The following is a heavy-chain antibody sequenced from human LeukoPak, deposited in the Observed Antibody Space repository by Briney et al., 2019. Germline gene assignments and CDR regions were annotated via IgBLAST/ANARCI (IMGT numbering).Heavy chain of an antibody. CDR3: ARQSRDGSKTRGCYFDY. J-gene: IGHJ4*02. CDR1: GYIFTNYW. D-gene: IGHD3-10*01. CDR2: IYPADSDT. V-gene: IGHV5-51*01. Sequence: PGESLKISCRVSGYIFTNYWIGWVRQMPGKGLESMGIIYPADSDTTYSPSFQGQVTISADMSIDTVYLQWSSLKASDTAIYYCARQSRDGSKTRGCYFDYWGQGTLVTVSS.